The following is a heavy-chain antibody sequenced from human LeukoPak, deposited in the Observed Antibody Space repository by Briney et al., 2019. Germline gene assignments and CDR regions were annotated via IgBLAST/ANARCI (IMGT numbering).Heavy chain of an antibody. V-gene: IGHV3-7*01. D-gene: IGHD2-21*02. CDR2: IKQDGSEK. Sequence: GGSLRPSCAASGFTFSNYEMHWVRQAPGKGLEWVANIKQDGSEKYYVDSVKGRFTISRDNAKNSLYLQMNSLRAEDTAVYYCARMDGGILLFSDAFDIWGQGTMVTVSS. CDR1: GFTFSNYE. J-gene: IGHJ3*02. CDR3: ARMDGGILLFSDAFDI.